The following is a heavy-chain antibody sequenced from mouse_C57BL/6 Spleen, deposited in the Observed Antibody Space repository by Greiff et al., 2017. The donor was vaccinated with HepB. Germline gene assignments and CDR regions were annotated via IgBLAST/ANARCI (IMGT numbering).Heavy chain of an antibody. Sequence: EVMLVESGGGLVKPGGSLKLSCAASGFTFSSYAMSWVRKTPEKRLEWVATISDGGSYTYYPDNVKGRFTISRDNAKNNLYLQMSHLKSEDTAMYYCARDEYYYGSSYDAMDYWGQGTSVTVSS. J-gene: IGHJ4*01. CDR1: GFTFSSYA. D-gene: IGHD1-1*01. CDR2: ISDGGSYT. V-gene: IGHV5-4*01. CDR3: ARDEYYYGSSYDAMDY.